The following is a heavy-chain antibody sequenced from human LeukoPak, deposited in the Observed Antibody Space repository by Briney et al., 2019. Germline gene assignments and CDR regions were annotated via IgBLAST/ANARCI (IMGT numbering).Heavy chain of an antibody. CDR1: GGSISSYY. CDR2: IYYSGST. CDR3: AGSDY. V-gene: IGHV4-59*01. Sequence: SETLSLTCTVSGGSISSYYWSWIRQPPGKGLEWIGYIYYSGSTNYNPSLKSRVTISVDTSKNQFSLKLSSVTAADTAVYYCAGSDYWGQGTLLTVSS. J-gene: IGHJ4*02.